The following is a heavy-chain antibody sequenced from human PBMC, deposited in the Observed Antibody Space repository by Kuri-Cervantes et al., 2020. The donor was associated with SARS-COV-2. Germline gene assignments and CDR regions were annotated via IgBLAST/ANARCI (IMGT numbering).Heavy chain of an antibody. CDR3: ARRADYYDSSSYLN. CDR1: GYTFTGYY. CDR2: INPNSGGT. D-gene: IGHD3-22*01. J-gene: IGHJ4*02. V-gene: IGHV1-2*02. Sequence: ASVKVSCKASGYTFTGYYMHWVRQAPGQGLEWMGWINPNSGGTNYAQKFQGRVTMTRDTSISTAYMELSGLKSEDTAIYYCARRADYYDSSSYLNWGQGTPVTVSS.